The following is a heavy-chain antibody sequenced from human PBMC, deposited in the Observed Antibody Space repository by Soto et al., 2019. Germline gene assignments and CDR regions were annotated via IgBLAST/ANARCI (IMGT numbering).Heavy chain of an antibody. D-gene: IGHD5-12*01. Sequence: GWALRVSCAASGFSFNTYWMTWVRQAPGRGLEWVANIKQDGSEEYSVDSVKGRFTVSRDNAKNSVYLQMNSLSAEDTAVYYCARHRDYDLDYWGQGTLVTVSS. CDR1: GFSFNTYW. CDR3: ARHRDYDLDY. CDR2: IKQDGSEE. J-gene: IGHJ4*02. V-gene: IGHV3-7*03.